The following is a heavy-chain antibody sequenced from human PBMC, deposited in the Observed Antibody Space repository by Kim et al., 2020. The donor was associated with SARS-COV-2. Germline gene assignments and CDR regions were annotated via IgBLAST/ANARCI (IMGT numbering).Heavy chain of an antibody. J-gene: IGHJ4*02. V-gene: IGHV3-23*01. Sequence: VTGRFTIPRENSKNTLYMQMNSLRAEDTAVYYCARSGYDSSGYYGYYFDYWGQGTLVTVSS. D-gene: IGHD3-22*01. CDR3: ARSGYDSSGYYGYYFDY.